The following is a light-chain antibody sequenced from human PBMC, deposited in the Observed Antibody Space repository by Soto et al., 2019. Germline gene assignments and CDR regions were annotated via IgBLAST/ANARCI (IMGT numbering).Light chain of an antibody. V-gene: IGKV1-39*01. J-gene: IGKJ1*01. CDR3: QPSFTTPWS. Sequence: DIQMTQSPSSLSASLGDRVTITCRPSESIRNELNWFQQRPGKAPRLLIYDTFTLQSGVTSRFSGSVSGTEFSLAISSLQAVDSAISYCQPSFTTPWSFGQGTKVEI. CDR1: ESIRNE. CDR2: DTF.